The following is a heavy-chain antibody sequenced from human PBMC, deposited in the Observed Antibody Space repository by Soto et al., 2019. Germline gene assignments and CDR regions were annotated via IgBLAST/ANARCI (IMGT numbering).Heavy chain of an antibody. CDR3: ARVGARRIIAAASLDYYYYMDV. CDR1: GGSCSGYY. CDR2: INHSGCT. D-gene: IGHD6-13*01. Sequence: SETMSLTCAVYGGSCSGYYWRWIRKPPGKRLEWIGEINHSGCTNYNPSIKSRVTISVDTSKNQFSLKLSSVTAADTAVYYCARVGARRIIAAASLDYYYYMDVWGKGTTVPVFS. J-gene: IGHJ6*03. V-gene: IGHV4-34*01.